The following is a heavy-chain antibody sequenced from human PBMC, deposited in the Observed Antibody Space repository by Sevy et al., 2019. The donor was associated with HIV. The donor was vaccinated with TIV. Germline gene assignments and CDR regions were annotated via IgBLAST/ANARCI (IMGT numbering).Heavy chain of an antibody. V-gene: IGHV3-49*04. Sequence: SLRLSCSTSGFNLGDYAMSWVRQSPGKELEWVGFMGSNAFAGTTEYAASVKGRFTISTDDSKASAHLQMNSLRAADTGVYYCIRSRQLGYTDMVPDDWGQGTLVTVSS. CDR3: IRSRQLGYTDMVPDD. CDR2: MGSNAFAGTT. CDR1: GFNLGDYA. D-gene: IGHD5-18*01. J-gene: IGHJ4*02.